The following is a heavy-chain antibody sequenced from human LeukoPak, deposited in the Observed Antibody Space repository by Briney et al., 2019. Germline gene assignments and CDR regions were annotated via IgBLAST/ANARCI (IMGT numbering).Heavy chain of an antibody. CDR3: ARDKITMVTAHYFDY. J-gene: IGHJ4*02. V-gene: IGHV3-30*02. CDR1: GFTFTSYG. CDR2: IRYDGSDE. Sequence: GGSLRLSCAASGFTFTSYGMHWVRQAPGKGLEWVAFIRYDGSDEYNGDSVRGRFTISRDNSKSTLYLQMNSLRAEDTAVYYCARDKITMVTAHYFDYWGQGTLVTVSS. D-gene: IGHD2-21*02.